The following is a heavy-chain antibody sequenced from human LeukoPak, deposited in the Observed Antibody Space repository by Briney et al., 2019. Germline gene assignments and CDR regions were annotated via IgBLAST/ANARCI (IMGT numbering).Heavy chain of an antibody. V-gene: IGHV3-48*04. CDR1: GFTFSSYS. Sequence: GGSLRLSCAASGFTFSSYSMNWVRQAPGKGLEWVSYIGSGSTTIHYADSEKGRFTISRDNAKTSLYLQMNTLRGEDTAVYYCVRDSLYSFDYWGQGTLVTVSP. J-gene: IGHJ4*02. CDR3: VRDSLYSFDY. CDR2: IGSGSTTI.